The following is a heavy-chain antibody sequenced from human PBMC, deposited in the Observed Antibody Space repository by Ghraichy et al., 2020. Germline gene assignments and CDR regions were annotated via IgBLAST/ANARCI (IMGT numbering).Heavy chain of an antibody. J-gene: IGHJ5*02. CDR3: ARGVSRGEGATNWIDP. CDR2: ISGGSTYI. V-gene: IGHV3-21*01. D-gene: IGHD2-8*01. CDR1: GFTFRSFG. Sequence: LSFTCAASGFTFRSFGMNWVRQAPGKGLEWVSHISGGSTYIYYADSVKGRFTISRDNAKNSLYLQMNSLRAEDTAVYYCARGVSRGEGATNWIDPWGQGTLVTVSS.